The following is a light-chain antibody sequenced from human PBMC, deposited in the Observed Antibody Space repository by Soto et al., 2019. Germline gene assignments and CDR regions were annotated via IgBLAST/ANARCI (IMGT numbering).Light chain of an antibody. CDR3: QQYDNAPFT. V-gene: IGKV3-20*01. J-gene: IGKJ3*01. CDR1: QSVSSSY. Sequence: EIVLTQSPGTLSFSPGERATLTCRASQSVSSSYLAWFQQKPGPAPRLLIYGASSRATGIPDRFSGSGSGTDFTLTISRLQPEDFAVYYCQQYDNAPFTFGPGTKVDIK. CDR2: GAS.